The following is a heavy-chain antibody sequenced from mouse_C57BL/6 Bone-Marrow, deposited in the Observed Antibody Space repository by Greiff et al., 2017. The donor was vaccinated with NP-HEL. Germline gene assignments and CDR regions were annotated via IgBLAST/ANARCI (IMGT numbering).Heavy chain of an antibody. V-gene: IGHV1-4*01. D-gene: IGHD1-1*01. Sequence: VKLMQSGAELARPGASVKMSCKASGYTFTSYTMHWVKQRPGQGLEWIGYINPSSGYTKYNQKFKDKATLTADKSSSTAYMQLSSLTSEDSAVYYCASYYYGSSLPYFDVWGTGTTVTVSS. CDR1: GYTFTSYT. J-gene: IGHJ1*03. CDR2: INPSSGYT. CDR3: ASYYYGSSLPYFDV.